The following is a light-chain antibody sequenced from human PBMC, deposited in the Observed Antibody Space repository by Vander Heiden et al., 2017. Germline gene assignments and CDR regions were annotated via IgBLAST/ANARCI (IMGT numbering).Light chain of an antibody. J-gene: IGLJ2*01. CDR1: NIGSKR. V-gene: IGLV3-21*03. CDR2: DDS. CDR3: QVWDSSSDHPV. Sequence: SYVLTQPPSVSVAPGKTARITCGGTNIGSKRVHWYPQKPGQAPVLVVYDDSDRPSGIPERFSGSNSGNTATLTISRVEAGDEADYYCQVWDSSSDHPVFGGGTKLTVL.